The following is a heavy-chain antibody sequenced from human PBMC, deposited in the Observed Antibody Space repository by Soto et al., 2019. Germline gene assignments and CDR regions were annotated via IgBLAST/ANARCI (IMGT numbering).Heavy chain of an antibody. J-gene: IGHJ4*02. CDR3: ARDKYEWAGTPDY. CDR2: ISYDGSNK. CDR1: GFTFSSYA. Sequence: GGSLRLSCAASGFTFSSYAMHWVRQAPGKGLEWVAVISYDGSNKYYADSVKGRFTISRDNSKNTLYLQMNSLRAEDTAVYYCARDKYEWAGTPDYWGQGTLVTVSS. V-gene: IGHV3-30-3*01. D-gene: IGHD1-1*01.